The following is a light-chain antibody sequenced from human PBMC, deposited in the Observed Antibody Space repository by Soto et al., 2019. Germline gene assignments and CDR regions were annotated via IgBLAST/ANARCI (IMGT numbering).Light chain of an antibody. CDR1: QSVSSY. CDR3: QQRSNWPTWT. CDR2: DAS. V-gene: IGKV3-11*01. Sequence: EIVLTQSPATLSLSPGERATLSCRASQSVSSYLAWYQQKPGQAPRLLIYDASNRAAAIPARFSGSGSGTDFTLTISSIEPEDFAVYYCQQRSNWPTWTFGQGTKVEIK. J-gene: IGKJ1*01.